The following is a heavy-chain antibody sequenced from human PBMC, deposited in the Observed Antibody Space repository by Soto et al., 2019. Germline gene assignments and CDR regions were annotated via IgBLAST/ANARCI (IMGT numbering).Heavy chain of an antibody. J-gene: IGHJ3*02. Sequence: SETLSLTCTVAGGSISSYYWSWIRQPPGKGLEWIGYIYYSGSTNYNPSLKSRVTISVDTSKNQFSLKLSSVTAADTAVYYCARRAEGYSSGRDAFDIWGQGTMVTVSS. V-gene: IGHV4-59*01. D-gene: IGHD6-19*01. CDR1: GGSISSYY. CDR3: ARRAEGYSSGRDAFDI. CDR2: IYYSGST.